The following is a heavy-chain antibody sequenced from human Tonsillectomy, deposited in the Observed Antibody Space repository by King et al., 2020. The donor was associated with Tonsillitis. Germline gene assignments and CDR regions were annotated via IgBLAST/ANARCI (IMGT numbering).Heavy chain of an antibody. Sequence: DVQLVESGGGLVQPGGSLRLSCTASGFTFSTYAMSWVRQAPGKGLEWVSAISGSGGSTYYADSVKGRFTISRDNSKNTLYLQMNSLRAEDTAVYYCAKESLSVRGAIIPFDYWGQGTLVTVSS. CDR3: AKESLSVRGAIIPFDY. D-gene: IGHD3-10*02. CDR2: ISGSGGST. J-gene: IGHJ4*02. CDR1: GFTFSTYA. V-gene: IGHV3-23*04.